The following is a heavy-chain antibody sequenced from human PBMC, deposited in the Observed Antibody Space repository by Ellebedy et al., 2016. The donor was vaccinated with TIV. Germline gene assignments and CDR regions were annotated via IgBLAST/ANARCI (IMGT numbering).Heavy chain of an antibody. CDR3: ARHVGYWSPFDY. D-gene: IGHD2-15*01. V-gene: IGHV4-39*07. CDR2: IYYSGST. CDR1: GGSISSSSYY. Sequence: SETLSLXCTVSGGSISSSSYYWGWIRQPPGKGLEWIGSIYYSGSTYYNPSLKSRVTISVDTSKNQFSLKLSSVTAADTAVYYCARHVGYWSPFDYWGQGTLVTVSS. J-gene: IGHJ4*02.